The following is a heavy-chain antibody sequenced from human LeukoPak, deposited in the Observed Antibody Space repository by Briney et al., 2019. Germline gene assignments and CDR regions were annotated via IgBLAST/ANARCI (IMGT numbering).Heavy chain of an antibody. CDR1: GYTFTSYG. D-gene: IGHD3-3*01. Sequence: ASVKVSCKASGYTFTSYGISWVRQAPGQGLEWMGWISAYNGNTNYAQKLQGRVTMTTDTSTSTAYMELRSLRSDDTAVYYCARGGRYYDFWSGEAGDVWAKGPRSPSPQ. CDR2: ISAYNGNT. J-gene: IGHJ6*04. V-gene: IGHV1-18*01. CDR3: ARGGRYYDFWSGEAGDV.